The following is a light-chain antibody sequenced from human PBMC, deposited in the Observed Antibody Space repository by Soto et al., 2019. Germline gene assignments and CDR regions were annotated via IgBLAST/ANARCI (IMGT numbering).Light chain of an antibody. CDR2: WAS. Sequence: DIVMTQSPDSLAVSLDERATINCKSSQSVLYSSNNKNYLAWYQQKPGQPPKLLIYWASTRESGVPDRFSGSGSGTDSTLTISSLQAKDVALSYCQPYYSTLVWTFGQGTQVEIK. V-gene: IGKV4-1*01. CDR3: QPYYSTLVWT. CDR1: QSVLYSSNNKNY. J-gene: IGKJ1*01.